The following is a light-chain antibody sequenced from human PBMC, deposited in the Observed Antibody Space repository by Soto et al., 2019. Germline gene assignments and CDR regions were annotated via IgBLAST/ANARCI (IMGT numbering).Light chain of an antibody. V-gene: IGLV4-60*02. CDR3: ETWDSNTWV. CDR2: VEGSGTF. Sequence: QAVVTQSSSVSDSLGSSVKLTCTLSSGHSSNIIAWHQQQPGKAPRYLMKVEGSGTFNKGSGVPDRFSGYRSGADRYLTISDLQFEDEADYYCETWDSNTWVFGGGTQLTVL. CDR1: SGHSSNI. J-gene: IGLJ3*02.